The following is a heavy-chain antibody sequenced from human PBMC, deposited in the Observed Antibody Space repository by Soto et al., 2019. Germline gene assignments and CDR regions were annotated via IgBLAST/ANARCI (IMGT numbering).Heavy chain of an antibody. CDR2: ISGSGGST. V-gene: IGHV3-23*01. J-gene: IGHJ4*02. Sequence: PGGSLRLSCAASGFTFSSYDIHWVRQAPGKGLEWVAVISGSGGSTYYADSVKGRFTISRDNSKNTLYLQMNSLRAEDTAVYYCAKDITGTTNWGQGTLVTVSS. D-gene: IGHD1-7*01. CDR3: AKDITGTTN. CDR1: GFTFSSYD.